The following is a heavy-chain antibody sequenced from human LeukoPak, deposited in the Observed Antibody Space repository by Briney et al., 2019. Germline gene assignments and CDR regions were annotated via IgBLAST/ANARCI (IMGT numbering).Heavy chain of an antibody. CDR1: GYTFTGYY. J-gene: IGHJ4*02. V-gene: IGHV1-2*02. CDR2: INPNSGGT. D-gene: IGHD3-22*01. Sequence: ASVKVSCKASGYTFTGYYLHWVRQAPGQGLEWMGWINPNSGGTNYAQKFQGRVTTTRDTSISTAYMELSRLRSDDTAVYYCAAPDTYYYDSSGYYFQTWGQGTLVTVSS. CDR3: AAPDTYYYDSSGYYFQT.